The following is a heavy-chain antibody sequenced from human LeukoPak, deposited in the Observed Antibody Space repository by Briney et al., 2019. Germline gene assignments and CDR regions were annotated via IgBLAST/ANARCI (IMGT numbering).Heavy chain of an antibody. CDR1: GFTFSSYA. D-gene: IGHD3-22*01. CDR3: AKYYYDSSGTLDY. Sequence: PGGSLRLSCAASGFTFSSYAISWVRQAPGKWREWVSAISGSGGSKYYADSVKGRFPISRDNYKNTLYLQMNSLRAEDTAVYYCAKYYYDSSGTLDYWGQGTLVTVSS. J-gene: IGHJ4*02. CDR2: ISGSGGSK. V-gene: IGHV3-23*01.